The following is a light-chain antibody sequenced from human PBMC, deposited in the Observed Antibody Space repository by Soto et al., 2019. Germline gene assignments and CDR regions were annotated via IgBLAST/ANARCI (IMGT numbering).Light chain of an antibody. CDR1: QSVRSTF. CDR3: QQYHASPMNT. Sequence: VLPQSPDTLSLSPGDRATLSCRASQSVRSTFLAWYQQKPGQAPRLLIYGASNRAAGIPERFSGSASGTEFTLTISRLESDDSAVYYCQQYHASPMNTFGQGTKLQIK. CDR2: GAS. V-gene: IGKV3-20*01. J-gene: IGKJ2*01.